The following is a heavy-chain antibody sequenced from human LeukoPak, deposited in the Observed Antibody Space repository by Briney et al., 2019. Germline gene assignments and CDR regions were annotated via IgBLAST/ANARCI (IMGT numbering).Heavy chain of an antibody. J-gene: IGHJ6*03. D-gene: IGHD5-18*01. CDR2: IYYSGST. Sequence: SETLSLTCTVSGGSISSSSYYWAWIRQPPGKGLEWIGTIYYSGSTYYNPSLKGRVTISVDTSKTQFSLKLTSVTAADTAVYYCATQGGYSYGYYYYMDVWGKGTTVTVSS. V-gene: IGHV4-39*01. CDR3: ATQGGYSYGYYYYMDV. CDR1: GGSISSSSYY.